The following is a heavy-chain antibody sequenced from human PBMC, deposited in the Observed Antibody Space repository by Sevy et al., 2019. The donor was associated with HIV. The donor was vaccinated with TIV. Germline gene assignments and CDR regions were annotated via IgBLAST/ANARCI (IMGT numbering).Heavy chain of an antibody. Sequence: ASVKVSCKASGGTFSSYAISWVRQAPGQGLEWMGGINPIFGRANYAQKFQGRVTIPGDESTSTAYMELSSLRSEDTAVDYCARDGRGEGGYDNAFDIWGQGTMVTVSS. CDR3: ARDGRGEGGYDNAFDI. CDR1: GGTFSSYA. J-gene: IGHJ3*02. V-gene: IGHV1-69*13. D-gene: IGHD5-12*01. CDR2: INPIFGRA.